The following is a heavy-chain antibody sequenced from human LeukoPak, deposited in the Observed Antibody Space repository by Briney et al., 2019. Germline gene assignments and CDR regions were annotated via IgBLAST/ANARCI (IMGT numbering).Heavy chain of an antibody. CDR2: INHSGST. J-gene: IGHJ4*02. CDR1: GGSFSGYY. D-gene: IGHD5-12*01. CDR3: ASQRGYSGYDVLVRYFDY. Sequence: PSETLSLTCAVYGGSFSGYYWSWIRQPPAKGMEWIGEINHSGSTNYNPSLKSRVTISVDTSKNQFSLKLSSVTAADTAVYYCASQRGYSGYDVLVRYFDYWGQGTLVTVSS. V-gene: IGHV4-34*01.